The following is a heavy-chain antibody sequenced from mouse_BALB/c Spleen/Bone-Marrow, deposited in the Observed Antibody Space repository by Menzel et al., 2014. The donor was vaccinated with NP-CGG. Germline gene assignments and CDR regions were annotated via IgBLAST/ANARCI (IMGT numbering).Heavy chain of an antibody. D-gene: IGHD2-13*01. CDR2: ISSGGSST. CDR3: ARKLEYGDYDAMDY. Sequence: EVQLQQSGGGLVKPGGSLKLSCAASGFTFSSYAMSWVRQTPEKRLEWVATISSGGSSTYYPDSVKGRFTISRDNAKNTLYLQMSSLRSEDTAMYYCARKLEYGDYDAMDYWGQGTSVTVSS. J-gene: IGHJ4*01. V-gene: IGHV5-9-3*01. CDR1: GFTFSSYA.